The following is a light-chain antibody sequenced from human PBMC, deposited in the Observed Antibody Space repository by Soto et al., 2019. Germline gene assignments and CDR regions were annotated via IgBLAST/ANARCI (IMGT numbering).Light chain of an antibody. V-gene: IGKV1-39*01. CDR1: QTISSY. CDR2: AAS. Sequence: DIQMTQSPSSLSASVGDRVTITCRASQTISSYLNWYQQKPGKAPKLLIYAASSLPSGVPSRFSGSGSGTDFTLTISSLQPEDFATYYCQQSHSIPYTFGQGTKLEIK. J-gene: IGKJ2*01. CDR3: QQSHSIPYT.